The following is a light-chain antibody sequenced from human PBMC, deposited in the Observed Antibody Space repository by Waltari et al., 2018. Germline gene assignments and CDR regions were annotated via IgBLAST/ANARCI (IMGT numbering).Light chain of an antibody. V-gene: IGLV1-40*01. CDR2: ATF. J-gene: IGLJ3*02. CDR3: QSYDSDLSSWV. Sequence: QSVLTQPPSVSGAPGRRVTIPCTGSRSNIGAGYAVHSYHQLPGTAPKLLIYATFNRPSGVPERFSGSKSGTSASLAITGLQAEDEADYYCQSYDSDLSSWVFGGGSELTVL. CDR1: RSNIGAGYA.